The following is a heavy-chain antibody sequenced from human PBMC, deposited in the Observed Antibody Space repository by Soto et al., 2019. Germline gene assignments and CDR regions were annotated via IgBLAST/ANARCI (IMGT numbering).Heavy chain of an antibody. CDR2: IIPIFGTA. V-gene: IGHV1-69*13. D-gene: IGHD6-13*01. CDR1: GGTFSSYA. J-gene: IGHJ6*02. CDR3: ARPIAAAGPNTYYYYGMDV. Sequence: SVKVSCKASGGTFSSYAISWARQAPGQGLEWMGGIIPIFGTANYAQKFQGRVTITADESTSTAYMELSSLRSEDTAVYYFARPIAAAGPNTYYYYGMDVWGQGTTVTVSS.